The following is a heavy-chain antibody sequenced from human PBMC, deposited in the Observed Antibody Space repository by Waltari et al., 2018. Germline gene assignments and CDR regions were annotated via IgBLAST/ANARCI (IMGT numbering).Heavy chain of an antibody. J-gene: IGHJ3*01. CDR2: ISHNGAT. V-gene: IGHV4-39*02. D-gene: IGHD5-12*01. CDR1: GASITSTKHY. CDR3: ATYIGASVGTAAFDV. Sequence: QLQLQESGPGLVKPSETLSLTCSVSGASITSTKHYWGWIRQPPGQGLEWIATISHNGATDSSPSVRGRVTVSRDTSMNYVSLKLGSVTAADTAVYYCATYIGASVGTAAFDVWGQGTMVTVSS.